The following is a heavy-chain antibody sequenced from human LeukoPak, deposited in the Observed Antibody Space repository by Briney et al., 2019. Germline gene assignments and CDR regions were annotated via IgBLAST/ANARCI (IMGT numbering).Heavy chain of an antibody. D-gene: IGHD3-10*01. CDR1: GFTFSSYG. J-gene: IGHJ5*02. Sequence: GRSLRLSCAASGFTFSSYGMRWVRQAPGKGLEWVAVIWYDGSNKYYADSVKGRFTISRDNSKNTLYLQMNSLRAEDTAVYYCARDTTYYYGSGSLSWFDPWGQGTLVTVSS. V-gene: IGHV3-33*01. CDR3: ARDTTYYYGSGSLSWFDP. CDR2: IWYDGSNK.